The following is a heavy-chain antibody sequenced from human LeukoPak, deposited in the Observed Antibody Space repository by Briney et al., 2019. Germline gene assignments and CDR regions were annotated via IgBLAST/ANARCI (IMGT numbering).Heavy chain of an antibody. CDR2: ISGSGGST. J-gene: IGHJ4*02. CDR3: AKGAYYDILTGYCSIDY. D-gene: IGHD3-9*01. Sequence: GGSLRLFCAASGFTFSSYAMSWVRQAPGKGLEWVSAISGSGGSTYYADSVKGRFTISRDNSKNTLYLQMNSLRAEDTAVYYCAKGAYYDILTGYCSIDYWGQGTLVTVSS. CDR1: GFTFSSYA. V-gene: IGHV3-23*01.